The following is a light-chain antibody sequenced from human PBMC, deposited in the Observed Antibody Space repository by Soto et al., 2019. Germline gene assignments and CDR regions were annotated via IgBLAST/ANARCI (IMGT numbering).Light chain of an antibody. Sequence: EIVLTQFPATLSLSPGERATLSCRASQSVSRYLAWYQQKPGQAPRLLIYDVSTRATGIPARFSGSGSGTDFTLTITSLEPEDFAVYSCRQRSDWPITFGQGTRLEI. CDR1: QSVSRY. CDR2: DVS. CDR3: RQRSDWPIT. J-gene: IGKJ5*01. V-gene: IGKV3-11*01.